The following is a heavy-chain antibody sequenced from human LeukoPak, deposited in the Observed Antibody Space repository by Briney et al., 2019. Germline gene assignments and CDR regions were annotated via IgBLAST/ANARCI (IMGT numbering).Heavy chain of an antibody. V-gene: IGHV3-30*19. J-gene: IGHJ4*02. CDR2: ISYDGSNK. D-gene: IGHD3-9*01. CDR3: AKGDILTGGGYFDY. CDR1: GFTFSSYG. Sequence: GGSLRLSCAASGFTFSSYGLHWVRQAPGKGLEWVAVISYDGSNKYYADSVKGRFTISRDNSKNTLYLQMNSLRAEDAAVYYCAKGDILTGGGYFDYWGQGTLVTVSS.